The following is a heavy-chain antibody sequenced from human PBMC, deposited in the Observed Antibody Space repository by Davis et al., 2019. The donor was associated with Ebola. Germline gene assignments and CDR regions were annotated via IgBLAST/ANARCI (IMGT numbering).Heavy chain of an antibody. Sequence: AASVKVSCKASGGTFSTYPIIWVRQAPGQGLEWMGGIIPIFGTANYAQKFQGRVTITADESTSTAYMELSSLTSDDTAVYYCAGFLSAAKGYYYYGMDVWGQGTTVTVSS. CDR2: IIPIFGTA. V-gene: IGHV1-69*13. J-gene: IGHJ6*02. CDR3: AGFLSAAKGYYYYGMDV. CDR1: GGTFSTYP. D-gene: IGHD2-15*01.